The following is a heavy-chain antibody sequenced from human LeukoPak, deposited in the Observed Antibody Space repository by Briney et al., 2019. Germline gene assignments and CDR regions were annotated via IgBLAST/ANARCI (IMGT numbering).Heavy chain of an antibody. CDR2: MSASSSYT. D-gene: IGHD3-10*01. Sequence: GGSLRLSCAASGFTFSDSYMSWIRQAPGKGLEWVSYMSASSSYTNYADSVKGRFTISRDNAKNSLYLQMNSLRAEDTAVYYCATGSGHYYGSGSYPEYWGQGTLVTVSS. CDR1: GFTFSDSY. V-gene: IGHV3-11*06. CDR3: ATGSGHYYGSGSYPEY. J-gene: IGHJ4*02.